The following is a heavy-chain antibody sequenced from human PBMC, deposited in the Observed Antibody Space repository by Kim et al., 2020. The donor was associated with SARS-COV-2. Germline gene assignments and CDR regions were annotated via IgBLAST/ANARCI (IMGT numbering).Heavy chain of an antibody. D-gene: IGHD5-12*01. CDR1: GYTFTSYD. J-gene: IGHJ4*02. CDR3: ARAHYSGLTSPFDY. Sequence: ASVKVSCKASGYTFTSYDINWVRQATGQGLEWMGWMNPNSGNTGYAQKFQGRVTMTRNTSISTAYMELSSLRSEDTAVYYCARAHYSGLTSPFDYWGQGTLVTVSS. CDR2: MNPNSGNT. V-gene: IGHV1-8*01.